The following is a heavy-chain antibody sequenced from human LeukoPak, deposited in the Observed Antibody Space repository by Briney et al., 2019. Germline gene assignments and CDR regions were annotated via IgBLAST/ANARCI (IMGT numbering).Heavy chain of an antibody. Sequence: GGSLRLSCAASGFIFNKAWMNWVRQAPGKGPEWVGRIKSNNDGGTTDYASPVEGRFIISRGDSKNTIYLQMNRLIIDDTAIYYCTPVMVEDRGFWGQGTLVTVSS. CDR3: TPVMVEDRGF. D-gene: IGHD2-21*01. V-gene: IGHV3-15*01. CDR1: GFIFNKAW. J-gene: IGHJ4*02. CDR2: IKSNNDGGTT.